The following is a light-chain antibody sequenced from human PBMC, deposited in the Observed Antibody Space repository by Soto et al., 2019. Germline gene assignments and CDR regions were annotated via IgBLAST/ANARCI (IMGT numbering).Light chain of an antibody. CDR2: EVS. V-gene: IGLV2-14*01. CDR1: SSDVGGYNY. CDR3: SSYTSSSPHWV. J-gene: IGLJ3*02. Sequence: QSALTQPASVSGSPGQSITISCTGTSSDVGGYNYVSWYQQHPGKAPKIMIYEVSNRPSGVSNRFSGSKSGNTASLTISGLQAEDEADYYCSSYTSSSPHWVFGGGTKLTVL.